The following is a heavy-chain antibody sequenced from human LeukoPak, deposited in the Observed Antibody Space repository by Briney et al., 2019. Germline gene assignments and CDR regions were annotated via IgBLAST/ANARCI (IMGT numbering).Heavy chain of an antibody. D-gene: IGHD6-6*01. CDR1: GYTFTGYY. V-gene: IGHV1-2*02. CDR3: ARAIAARREDY. Sequence: AASVKVSCKASGYTFTGYYMHWVRQAPGQGLGWMGWINPNSGGTDYAQKFQGRVTMTRDTSISTAYMELSRLRSDDTAVYYCARAIAARREDYWGQGTLVTVSS. CDR2: INPNSGGT. J-gene: IGHJ4*02.